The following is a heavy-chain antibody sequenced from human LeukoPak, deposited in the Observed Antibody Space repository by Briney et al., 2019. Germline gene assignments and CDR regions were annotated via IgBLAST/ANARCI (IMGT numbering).Heavy chain of an antibody. Sequence: ASVKVSCKASGYTFTSYGISWVRQAPGQGLEWMGWISAYNGNTNYAQKLQGRVTMTTDTSTSTAYMELRSLRSDDTAVYYCVTTYYYDSSGLPNDYWGQGTLVTVSS. CDR2: ISAYNGNT. J-gene: IGHJ4*02. CDR1: GYTFTSYG. CDR3: VTTYYYDSSGLPNDY. D-gene: IGHD3-22*01. V-gene: IGHV1-18*01.